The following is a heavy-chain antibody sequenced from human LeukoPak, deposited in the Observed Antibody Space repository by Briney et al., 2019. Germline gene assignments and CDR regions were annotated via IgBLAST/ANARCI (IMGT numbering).Heavy chain of an antibody. J-gene: IGHJ4*02. Sequence: GGSLRLSCAASGFTFSSYSMNWVRQAPGKGLEWVSYISSSSSTIYYADSVKGRFTISRDNAKNSLYLQMNSLRAEDTAVYYCARDRTTVTTDPFDYWGQGTLVTVSS. CDR2: ISSSSSTI. V-gene: IGHV3-48*01. CDR1: GFTFSSYS. D-gene: IGHD4-11*01. CDR3: ARDRTTVTTDPFDY.